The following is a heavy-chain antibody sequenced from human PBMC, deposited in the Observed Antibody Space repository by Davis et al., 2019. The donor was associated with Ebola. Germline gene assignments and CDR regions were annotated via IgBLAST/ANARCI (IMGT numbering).Heavy chain of an antibody. CDR1: GFTFSTYW. V-gene: IGHV3-74*01. CDR2: INSDGSST. Sequence: HTGGSLRLSCAASGFTFSTYWMHWVRQAPGKGLVWVSRINSDGSSTRYADSVKGRFTISRDNAKNMLYLQMNSLRPEDTAVYYCVKTRSNWWNDALDMWGQGTMVTVSS. D-gene: IGHD2-8*02. J-gene: IGHJ3*02. CDR3: VKTRSNWWNDALDM.